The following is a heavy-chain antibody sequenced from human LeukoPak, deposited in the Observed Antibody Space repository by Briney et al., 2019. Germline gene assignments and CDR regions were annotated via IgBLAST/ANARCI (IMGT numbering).Heavy chain of an antibody. J-gene: IGHJ5*02. CDR2: IYYSGST. D-gene: IGHD3-3*01. CDR3: ASLGKYYDFLSGYYKEGNWFDP. CDR1: GGSISSSRVH. V-gene: IGHV4-39*01. Sequence: SETLSLTCAVSGGSISSSRVHWGWIRQPPGKRLEWIGNIYYSGSTDYNPSLKSRVTISIDTSKNQFSLRLTSVTAADTAVYYCASLGKYYDFLSGYYKEGNWFDPWGQGTLVIVSS.